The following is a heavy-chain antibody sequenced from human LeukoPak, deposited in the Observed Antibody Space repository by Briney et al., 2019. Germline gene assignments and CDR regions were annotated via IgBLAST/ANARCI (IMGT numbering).Heavy chain of an antibody. CDR2: IIPIFGTA. CDR1: GGTFSSYA. D-gene: IGHD3-16*01. V-gene: IGHV1-69*05. J-gene: IGHJ6*03. Sequence: ASVKVSCKASGGTFSSYAISWVRQAPGQGLEWMGGIIPIFGTANYAQKFQGRVTITTGESTSTAYMELSSLRSEDTAVYYCARELRTDYYYYYMDVWGKGTTVTVSS. CDR3: ARELRTDYYYYYMDV.